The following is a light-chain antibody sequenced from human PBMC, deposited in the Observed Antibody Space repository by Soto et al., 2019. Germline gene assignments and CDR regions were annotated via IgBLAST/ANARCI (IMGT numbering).Light chain of an antibody. CDR1: QALNTR. CDR3: QQRCNWPPVT. CDR2: LTS. J-gene: IGKJ4*01. V-gene: IGKV3-11*01. Sequence: EIVLTQSPATLSAFPGDRVTLSCRASQALNTRLAWYQHKPGQAPRLLIYLTSNRAAGVPSRFSAWGSETDFTLTISSLEPEDFAIYYCQQRCNWPPVTFGGGTKV.